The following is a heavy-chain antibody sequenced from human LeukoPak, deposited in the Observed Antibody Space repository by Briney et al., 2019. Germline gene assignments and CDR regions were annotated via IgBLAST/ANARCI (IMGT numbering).Heavy chain of an antibody. J-gene: IGHJ4*02. CDR1: GGSFSGYY. CDR3: ARRRNRGADFDY. V-gene: IGHV4-34*01. CDR2: INHSGST. D-gene: IGHD3-10*01. Sequence: SETLSLTCAVHGGSFSGYYWTWIRQSPGKGLEWIGEINHSGSTNYNPSLKRRVTISVDTSKNQFSLKLSSVTAADTAVYYCARRRNRGADFDYWGQGILVTVSS.